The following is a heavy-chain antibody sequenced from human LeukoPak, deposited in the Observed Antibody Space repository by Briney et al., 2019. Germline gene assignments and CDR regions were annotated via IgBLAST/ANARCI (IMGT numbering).Heavy chain of an antibody. CDR1: GFTFSNYS. Sequence: GGSLRLSCAASGFTFSNYSMSWVRQAPGKGLEWVSSISSSRTYIYYADSLKGRFTTSRDNAKNSLYLQMNSLRAEDTAVYYCARAKSDMVRGVIYYWGQGTLVTVSS. J-gene: IGHJ4*02. CDR2: ISSSRTYI. CDR3: ARAKSDMVRGVIYY. V-gene: IGHV3-21*01. D-gene: IGHD3-10*01.